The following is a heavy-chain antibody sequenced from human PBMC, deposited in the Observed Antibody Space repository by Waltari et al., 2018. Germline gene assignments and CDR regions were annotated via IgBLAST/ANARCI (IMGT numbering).Heavy chain of an antibody. V-gene: IGHV3-21*01. CDR3: ARWGRYDSSGSLLLFDY. D-gene: IGHD3-22*01. CDR1: GFTFSSYS. J-gene: IGHJ4*02. CDR2: ISSSSSYI. Sequence: EVQLVESGGGLVKPGGSLRLSCAASGFTFSSYSMNWVRQAQGKGLEWVSSISSSSSYIYYADSVKGRFTISRDNAKNSLYLQMNSLRAEDTAVYYCARWGRYDSSGSLLLFDYWGQGTLVTVSS.